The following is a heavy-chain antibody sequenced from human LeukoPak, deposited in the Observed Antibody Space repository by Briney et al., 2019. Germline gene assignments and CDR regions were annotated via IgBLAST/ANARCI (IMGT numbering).Heavy chain of an antibody. J-gene: IGHJ4*02. D-gene: IGHD6-13*01. V-gene: IGHV1-46*01. CDR1: GYTFTSYY. Sequence: ASVKVSCKASGYTFTSYYMHWVRQAPGQGLEWMGIINPSGGSTSYAQKFQGRVTMTRDTSTSTVYMELSSVTAADTAVYYCARDRPGSSSLDYWGQGTLVTVSS. CDR3: ARDRPGSSSLDY. CDR2: INPSGGST.